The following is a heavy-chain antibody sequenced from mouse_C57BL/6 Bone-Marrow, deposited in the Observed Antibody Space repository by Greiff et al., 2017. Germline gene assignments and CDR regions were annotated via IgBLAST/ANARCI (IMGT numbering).Heavy chain of an antibody. CDR2: INPYNGGT. CDR3: ARSGTTVVATRN. V-gene: IGHV1-19*01. J-gene: IGHJ3*01. D-gene: IGHD1-1*01. CDR1: GYTFTDYY. Sequence: VQLQQSGPVLVKPGASVKMSCKASGYTFTDYYMNWVKQSHGKSLEWIGVINPYNGGTSYNQKFKGKATLTVDKSSSTAYMELNSLTSEDSAVYYCARSGTTVVATRNWGQGTLVTVSA.